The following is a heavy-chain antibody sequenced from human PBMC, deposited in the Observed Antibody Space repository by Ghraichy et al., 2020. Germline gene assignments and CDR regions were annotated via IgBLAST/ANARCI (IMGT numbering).Heavy chain of an antibody. V-gene: IGHV1-2*02. Sequence: ASVKVSCKASGYTFTAYYIHWVRQAPGQGLEWMGRINPNSGGTNYTQKFQGRVTMTRDTSISTAYMELCRLRSDDAAVYFCARLITISGPWHYALDAWGQGTTVTVSS. D-gene: IGHD3-3*01. J-gene: IGHJ6*02. CDR3: ARLITISGPWHYALDA. CDR1: GYTFTAYY. CDR2: INPNSGGT.